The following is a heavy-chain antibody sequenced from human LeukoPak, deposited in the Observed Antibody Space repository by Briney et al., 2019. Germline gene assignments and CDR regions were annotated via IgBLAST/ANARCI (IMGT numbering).Heavy chain of an antibody. CDR2: IKSKSDGGTT. CDR1: GLTFSNAW. CDR3: TPYGDYEGLCFC. Sequence: GGSLRLSCVASGLTFSNAWMSWVRQAPGQGLEWVGRIKSKSDGGTTDYAAPVKGRFTISRDDSKNTVYLQMNSLKTEDTAVYYCTPYGDYEGLCFCWGQGTLVTVSS. J-gene: IGHJ4*02. V-gene: IGHV3-15*01. D-gene: IGHD4-17*01.